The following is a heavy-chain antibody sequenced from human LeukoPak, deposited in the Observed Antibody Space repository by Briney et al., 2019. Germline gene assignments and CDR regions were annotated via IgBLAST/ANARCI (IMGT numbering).Heavy chain of an antibody. Sequence: PGGSLRLSCAASGFTFSSYEMNWIRQPPGKGLEWIGEINHSGSTNYNPSLKSRVTISVDTSKNQFSLKLSSVTAADTAVYYCARWDYYDSSGYYLDYWGQGTLVTVSS. CDR1: GFTFSSYE. V-gene: IGHV4-34*01. D-gene: IGHD3-22*01. J-gene: IGHJ4*02. CDR3: ARWDYYDSSGYYLDY. CDR2: INHSGST.